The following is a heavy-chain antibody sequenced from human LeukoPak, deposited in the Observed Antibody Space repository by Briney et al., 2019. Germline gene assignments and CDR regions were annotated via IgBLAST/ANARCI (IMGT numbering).Heavy chain of an antibody. D-gene: IGHD7-27*01. CDR1: GYSFTSYW. V-gene: IGHV5-10-1*01. Sequence: GESLKISCKGSGYSFTSYWISWVRQMPGRGLEWMGRIDPSDSYTNYSPFFQGHVTISADKSISTAYLQWSSLKASDTAMYYCARTTGPHHFDYWGQGALVTVSS. J-gene: IGHJ4*02. CDR2: IDPSDSYT. CDR3: ARTTGPHHFDY.